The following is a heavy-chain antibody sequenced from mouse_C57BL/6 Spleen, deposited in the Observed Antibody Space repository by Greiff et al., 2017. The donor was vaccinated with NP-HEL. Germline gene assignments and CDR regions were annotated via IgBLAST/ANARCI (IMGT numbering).Heavy chain of an antibody. Sequence: EVHLVESGGDLVKPGGSLKLSCAASGFTFSSYGMSWVRQTPDKRLEWVATISSGGSYTYYPDSVKGRFTISRDNAKNTLYLQMSSLKSEDTAMYYCARQRDITTVVSPYYYAMDYWGQGTSVTVSS. CDR3: ARQRDITTVVSPYYYAMDY. J-gene: IGHJ4*01. CDR1: GFTFSSYG. D-gene: IGHD1-1*01. CDR2: ISSGGSYT. V-gene: IGHV5-6*01.